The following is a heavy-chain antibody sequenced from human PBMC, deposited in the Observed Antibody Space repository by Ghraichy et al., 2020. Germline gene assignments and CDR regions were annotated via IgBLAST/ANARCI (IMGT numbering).Heavy chain of an antibody. V-gene: IGHV4-59*01. Sequence: SQTLSLTCTVSGDSISSYYWNWIRQPPGKGLGWIGYIYDSGSTNYNPSVKSRVTISVDTSKNQISLKLSSLTAGDTAVYYFAKERTRIAMDGFDIWSQGTMVTVSS. D-gene: IGHD6-13*01. CDR1: GDSISSYY. J-gene: IGHJ3*02. CDR3: AKERTRIAMDGFDI. CDR2: IYDSGST.